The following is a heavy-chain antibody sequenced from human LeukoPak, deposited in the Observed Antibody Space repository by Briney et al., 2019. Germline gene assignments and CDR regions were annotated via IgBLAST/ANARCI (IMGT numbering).Heavy chain of an antibody. Sequence: PSETLSLTCTVSGGSISSYYWSWIRQPPGKGLEWIGYIYYSGSTNYNPSLKSRVTISVDTSKNQFSLKLSSVTAADTAVYYCAAFYGRNFYWYFDLWGRGTLSLSPQ. D-gene: IGHD4-23*01. V-gene: IGHV4-59*01. J-gene: IGHJ2*01. CDR2: IYYSGST. CDR3: AAFYGRNFYWYFDL. CDR1: GGSISSYY.